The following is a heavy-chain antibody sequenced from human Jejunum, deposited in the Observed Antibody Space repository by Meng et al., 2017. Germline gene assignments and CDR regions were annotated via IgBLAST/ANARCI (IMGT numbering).Heavy chain of an antibody. CDR2: INGDGSST. CDR3: VVQWLVS. V-gene: IGHV3-74*01. Sequence: GESLKISCAASGFTFSKYWMHWVRQAPGKGPVWVSLINGDGSSTAYADSVKGRFTISRDNAKNTLYLQMNSLRAEDTAVYYCVVQWLVSGGQGTLVTVSS. CDR1: GFTFSKYW. J-gene: IGHJ4*02. D-gene: IGHD6-19*01.